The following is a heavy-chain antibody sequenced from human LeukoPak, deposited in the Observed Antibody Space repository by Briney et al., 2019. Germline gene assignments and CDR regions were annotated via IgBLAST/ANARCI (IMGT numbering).Heavy chain of an antibody. CDR1: GFTFSSYV. V-gene: IGHV3-23*01. CDR2: ISGGGGST. J-gene: IGHJ3*02. CDR3: AKTGLDVVIVVVIGAFDI. Sequence: GGSLRLPCSASGFTFSSYVMSWVRQAPGKGLEGGSAISGGGGSTYYAVSVQGRSTIPRDNSKITLYLQMNSLRAEDTAVYYCAKTGLDVVIVVVIGAFDIWGQGTMVTVSS. D-gene: IGHD3-22*01.